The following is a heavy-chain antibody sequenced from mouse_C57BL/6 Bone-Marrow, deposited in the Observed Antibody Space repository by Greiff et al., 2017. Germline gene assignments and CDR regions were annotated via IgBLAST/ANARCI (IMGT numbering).Heavy chain of an antibody. V-gene: IGHV5-6*01. D-gene: IGHD2-4*01. CDR3: ARHGGLRPLDY. CDR2: ISSGGSYT. J-gene: IGHJ2*01. Sequence: EVQLVESGGDLVKPGGSLKLSCAASGFTFSSYGMSWVRQTPDKRLEWVATISSGGSYTSSPDSVKGRFTISRDNAKNTLYLQMSSLKSEDTAMYNGARHGGLRPLDYGGQGTTLTVSS. CDR1: GFTFSSYG.